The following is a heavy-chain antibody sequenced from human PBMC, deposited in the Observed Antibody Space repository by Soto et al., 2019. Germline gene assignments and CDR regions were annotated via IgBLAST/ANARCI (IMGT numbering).Heavy chain of an antibody. D-gene: IGHD3-10*01. CDR2: IIPIFGTA. J-gene: IGHJ4*02. CDR1: GGTFSSYA. V-gene: IGHV1-69*13. Sequence: SSVKVSCKASGGTFSSYAISWVRQAPGQGLEWMGGIIPIFGTANYAQKFQGRVTITADESTSTAYMELSSLRSEDTAVYYCARDYGYYYGSGSYYMHGFDYWGQGTLVTVSS. CDR3: ARDYGYYYGSGSYYMHGFDY.